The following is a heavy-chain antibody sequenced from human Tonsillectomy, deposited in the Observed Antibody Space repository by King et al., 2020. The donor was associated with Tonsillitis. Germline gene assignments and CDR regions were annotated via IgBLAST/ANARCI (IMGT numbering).Heavy chain of an antibody. CDR2: IYYSGSS. D-gene: IGHD3-3*01. Sequence: QLQESGPGLVKPSETLSLTCTVSGGSISSSSYYWGWIRQPPGKGLEWIGSIYYSGSSYYNPSLKIRVTISVDTSKNQFSLKLRSVTAADTAVYYCASWGRDYDFWSGYRDWFDPWGQGTLVTVSS. J-gene: IGHJ5*02. CDR3: ASWGRDYDFWSGYRDWFDP. V-gene: IGHV4-39*01. CDR1: GGSISSSSYY.